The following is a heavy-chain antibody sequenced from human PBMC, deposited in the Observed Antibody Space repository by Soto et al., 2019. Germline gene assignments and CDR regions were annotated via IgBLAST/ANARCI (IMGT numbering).Heavy chain of an antibody. D-gene: IGHD2-2*01. CDR1: GYSFTSYW. Sequence: PGESLKNSCKGSGYSFTSYWMGWVRQMPGKGLEWMGIIYPGDSDTRYSPSFQGQVTISADKSISTAYLQWSSLKASDTAMYYCARQGGCSSTSCPPFGYWGQGTLVTVSS. CDR2: IYPGDSDT. J-gene: IGHJ4*02. V-gene: IGHV5-51*01. CDR3: ARQGGCSSTSCPPFGY.